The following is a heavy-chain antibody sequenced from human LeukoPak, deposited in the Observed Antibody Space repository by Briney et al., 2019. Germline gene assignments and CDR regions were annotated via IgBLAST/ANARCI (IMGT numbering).Heavy chain of an antibody. Sequence: PGGSLRLSCAASGFTFSSYSMNWVRQAPGKGLEWVSSISSSSSYIYYADSVKGRFTISRDNAKNSLYLQMNSLRAEDTAVYYCARAVYSGTEGVAFDIWGQGTMVTVSS. CDR1: GFTFSSYS. V-gene: IGHV3-21*01. J-gene: IGHJ3*02. CDR2: ISSSSSYI. D-gene: IGHD1-1*01. CDR3: ARAVYSGTEGVAFDI.